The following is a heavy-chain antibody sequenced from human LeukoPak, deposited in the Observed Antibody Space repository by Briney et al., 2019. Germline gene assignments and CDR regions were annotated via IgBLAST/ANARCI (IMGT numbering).Heavy chain of an antibody. V-gene: IGHV3-74*01. D-gene: IGHD4-17*01. CDR1: GCTFSNYW. CDR3: VRQAVSGDSGIAY. Sequence: GGSLRLSCAASGCTFSNYWRHWVRQAPGKGLEWVSRINPDGSSSNYAYSVKGRSTMSRDNAKSMVYLQMDGLRAEDTAVFSCVRQAVSGDSGIAYWGRGVLVTVSS. J-gene: IGHJ4*02. CDR2: INPDGSSS.